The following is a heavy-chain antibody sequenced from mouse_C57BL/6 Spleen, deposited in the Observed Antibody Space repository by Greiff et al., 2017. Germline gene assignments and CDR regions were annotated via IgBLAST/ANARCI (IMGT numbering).Heavy chain of an antibody. CDR2: IWSGGST. CDR3: AKGRAKFDYDWFAY. J-gene: IGHJ3*01. V-gene: IGHV2-4*01. Sequence: QVQLKESGPGLVQPSQSLSITCTVSGFSLTSYGVHWVRQPPGKGLEWLGVIWSGGSTDYNAAFISRLSISKDNSKSQVFFKMNSLQADDTAIYYCAKGRAKFDYDWFAYWGQGTLVTVSA. D-gene: IGHD2-4*01. CDR1: GFSLTSYG.